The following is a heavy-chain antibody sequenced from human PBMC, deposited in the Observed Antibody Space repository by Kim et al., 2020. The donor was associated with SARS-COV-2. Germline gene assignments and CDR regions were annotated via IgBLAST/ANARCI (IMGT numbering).Heavy chain of an antibody. V-gene: IGHV1-2*02. J-gene: IGHJ5*02. CDR2: INPNSGGT. Sequence: QVQLVQSGAEVKKPGASVKVSCKASGYTFTGYYMHWVRQAPQGLEWLGWINPNSGGTNYAQKFQGRVTMTRDTSISTDYMELSRLRSDDTAVYYCAGSSTSPLNWFDPWGQGTLVTVSS. D-gene: IGHD2-2*01. CDR1: GYTFTGYY. CDR3: AGSSTSPLNWFDP.